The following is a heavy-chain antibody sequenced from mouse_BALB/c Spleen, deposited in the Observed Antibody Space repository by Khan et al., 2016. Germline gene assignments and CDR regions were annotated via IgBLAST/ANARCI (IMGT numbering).Heavy chain of an antibody. CDR3: AGWSSDFGY. Sequence: VQLQESGPELVRPGASVKMSCKASGYTFTTYWIHWVKQRPGQGLEWLGMIDPSSGESGFIQTFKEKATLNVDRSSNTAYMQLSSLTSEDCAVYDCAGWSSDFGYWGQGSTLTVSS. J-gene: IGHJ2*01. V-gene: IGHV1S127*01. CDR2: IDPSSGES. CDR1: GYTFTTYW.